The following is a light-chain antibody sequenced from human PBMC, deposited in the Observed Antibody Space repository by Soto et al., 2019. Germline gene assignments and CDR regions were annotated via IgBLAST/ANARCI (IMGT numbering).Light chain of an antibody. Sequence: EIVMTQSPVTLSVSPGERATLSCRASQSVGRNLAWYQQKPGQAPRLLIYDASNRATGIPARFSGSGSGTEFTLIISSLQSEDFEVYYCQQFNKWPPVFGPGTKVDIK. CDR1: QSVGRN. CDR2: DAS. J-gene: IGKJ3*01. CDR3: QQFNKWPPV. V-gene: IGKV3-15*01.